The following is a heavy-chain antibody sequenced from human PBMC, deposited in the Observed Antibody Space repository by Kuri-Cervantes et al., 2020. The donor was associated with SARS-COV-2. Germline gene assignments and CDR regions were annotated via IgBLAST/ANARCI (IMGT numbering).Heavy chain of an antibody. CDR3: ARGRRTAMASLFDY. CDR2: IGPSNTYI. J-gene: IGHJ4*02. Sequence: GESLKISCAASGFTFNSYNMKWVRQAPGKGLEWVSGIGPSNTYIYYADSVKGRFTISRDNAKNSLYLQMNSLRAEDTAVYYCARGRRTAMASLFDYWGQGTLVIVSS. V-gene: IGHV3-21*01. CDR1: GFTFNSYN. D-gene: IGHD5-18*01.